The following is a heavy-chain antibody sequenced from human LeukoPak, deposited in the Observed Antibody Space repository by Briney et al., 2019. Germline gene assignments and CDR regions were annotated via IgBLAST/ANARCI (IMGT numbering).Heavy chain of an antibody. J-gene: IGHJ6*02. CDR1: GFTFSSYE. D-gene: IGHD3-16*01. CDR2: ISSSGSTI. Sequence: GGSLRLSCAASGFTFSSYEMNWVRQAPGKGLEWVSYISSSGSTIYYADSVKGRFTISRDNAKNSLYLQVNSLRAEDTAVYYCANTELWTGGMDVWGPGTRVTVSS. CDR3: ANTELWTGGMDV. V-gene: IGHV3-48*03.